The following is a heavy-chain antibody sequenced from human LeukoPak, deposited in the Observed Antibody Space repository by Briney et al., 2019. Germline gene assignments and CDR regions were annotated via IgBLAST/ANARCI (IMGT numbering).Heavy chain of an antibody. Sequence: PGGSLILSFAASGFTFINYPMSWVPQAPGKGLEWVSAISGSDGSTYYADSVKGRFTISRDNSKNTMYMQMNSVRAEDTAVYYCAKDNRMTPSWGQGTLVTVSS. CDR1: GFTFINYP. CDR3: AKDNRMTPS. CDR2: ISGSDGST. V-gene: IGHV3-23*01. D-gene: IGHD1-14*01. J-gene: IGHJ4*02.